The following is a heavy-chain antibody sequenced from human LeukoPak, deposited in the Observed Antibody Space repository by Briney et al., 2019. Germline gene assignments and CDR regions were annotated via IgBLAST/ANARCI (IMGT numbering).Heavy chain of an antibody. CDR2: INHSGST. J-gene: IGHJ4*02. CDR1: GGSFSGYY. V-gene: IGHV4-34*01. D-gene: IGHD2-2*01. Sequence: KSSETLSLTCAVYGGSFSGYYWSWIRQPPGKGLEWIGEINHSGSTNYNPSLKSRVTISVDTSKNQFSLKLSSVTAADTAVYYCARGVDQEVVVPAALYYFDYWGQGTLVTVSS. CDR3: ARGVDQEVVVPAALYYFDY.